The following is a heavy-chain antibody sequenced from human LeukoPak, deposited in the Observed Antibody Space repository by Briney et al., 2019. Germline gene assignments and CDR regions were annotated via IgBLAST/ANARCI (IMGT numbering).Heavy chain of an antibody. V-gene: IGHV3-11*01. CDR1: EFVFSDCY. CDR2: ISDSGSTI. D-gene: IGHD3-10*01. J-gene: IGHJ4*02. Sequence: GGSLRLSCAASEFVFSDCYMSWIRQAPGKGLEWVAYISDSGSTIYYADSVKGRFTISRDNAKNSLYLQMNSLRAEDTAVYYCAREMEGDYGSGTFFDHWGQGNMVTVSS. CDR3: AREMEGDYGSGTFFDH.